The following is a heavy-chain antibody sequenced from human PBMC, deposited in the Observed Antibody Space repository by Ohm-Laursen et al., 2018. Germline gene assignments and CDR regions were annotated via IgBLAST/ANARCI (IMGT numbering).Heavy chain of an antibody. CDR1: GFTFSSYA. CDR2: VTSSGGST. V-gene: IGHV3-23*01. J-gene: IGHJ4*02. D-gene: IGHD1-26*01. Sequence: GSLRLSCAASGFTFSSYAMTWVRQAPGKGLEWVSTVTSSGGSTYYADSVKGRFTISRDNSKSTLSLQMNSLRAEDTAVYYCAKVVRHSIVGASTTDYWGQGTLVTVSS. CDR3: AKVVRHSIVGASTTDY.